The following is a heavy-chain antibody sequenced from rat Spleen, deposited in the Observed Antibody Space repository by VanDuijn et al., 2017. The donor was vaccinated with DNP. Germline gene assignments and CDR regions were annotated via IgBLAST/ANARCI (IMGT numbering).Heavy chain of an antibody. J-gene: IGHJ2*01. CDR1: GFTFSDYY. V-gene: IGHV5-22*01. D-gene: IGHD1-6*01. CDR2: ISYEGGDT. Sequence: EVQLVASGGGLVQPGRSLKLSCTASGFTFSDYYMAWVRQAPKKGLEWVASISYEGGDTYYGDSVKGRFTITRDNAKSTLYMQTNSLKSEDTATYDCARQGYVYYGLFPWGQGVMVTVSS. CDR3: ARQGYVYYGLFP.